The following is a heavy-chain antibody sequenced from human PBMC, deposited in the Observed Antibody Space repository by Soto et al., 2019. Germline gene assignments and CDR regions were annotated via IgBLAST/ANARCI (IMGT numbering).Heavy chain of an antibody. J-gene: IGHJ4*02. D-gene: IGHD6-13*01. CDR1: GGSISSGGYS. CDR2: IYYSGST. Sequence: SETLSLTCAVSGGSISSGGYSWSWIRQPPGKGLEWIGSIYYSGSTYYNLSLKSRVTISVDKSKNQFSLKLSSVTAADTAVYYCASWHIAVATVILDCWGQGTLVTVSS. CDR3: ASWHIAVATVILDC. V-gene: IGHV4-30-2*03.